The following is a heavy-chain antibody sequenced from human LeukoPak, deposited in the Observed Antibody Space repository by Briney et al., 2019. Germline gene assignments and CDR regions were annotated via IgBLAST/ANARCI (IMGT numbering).Heavy chain of an antibody. V-gene: IGHV3-43*02. CDR3: ASQTKYYSGSAGSYWGAFDL. CDR1: GLTFHDQA. J-gene: IGHJ3*01. D-gene: IGHD3-10*01. CDR2: RGNGGST. Sequence: GGSLRLSCAASGLTFHDQAMLWVRQSPGTGLEWVSLRGNGGSTYYAGSVRGRFTIPRDISKNSLYLEMSSLRTEDTALYHCASQTKYYSGSAGSYWGAFDLWGQGTMVTVSS.